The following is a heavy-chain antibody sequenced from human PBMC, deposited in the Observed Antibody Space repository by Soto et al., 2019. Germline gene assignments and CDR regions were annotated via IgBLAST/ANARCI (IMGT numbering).Heavy chain of an antibody. CDR1: EFTVSSNY. CDR2: IWYDGSNK. Sequence: GGSLRLSCAASEFTVSSNYMNWVRQAPGKGLEWVAVIWYDGSNKYYADSVKGRFTISRDNSKNTLYLQMNSLRAEDTAVYYCARGTVGASPFDYWGQGTLVTVSS. D-gene: IGHD1-26*01. J-gene: IGHJ4*02. CDR3: ARGTVGASPFDY. V-gene: IGHV3-33*08.